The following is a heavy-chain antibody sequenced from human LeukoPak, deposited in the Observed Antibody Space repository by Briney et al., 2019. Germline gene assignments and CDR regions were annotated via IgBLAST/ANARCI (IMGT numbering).Heavy chain of an antibody. CDR1: GFTVSPYG. J-gene: IGHJ4*02. V-gene: IGHV3-30*02. D-gene: IGHD2-2*01. CDR3: ARDLPAAS. CDR2: IRFDGSNE. Sequence: GGSLRLSCAASGFTVSPYGMHWVRQAPGKGLEWVTFIRFDGSNEYYTDSVKGRFTISRDNAKNSLYLQMNSLRAEDTAVYYCARDLPAASWGQGTLVTVSS.